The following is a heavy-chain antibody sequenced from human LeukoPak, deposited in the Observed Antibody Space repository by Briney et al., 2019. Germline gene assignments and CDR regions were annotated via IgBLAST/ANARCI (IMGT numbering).Heavy chain of an antibody. D-gene: IGHD6-13*01. CDR2: INPNSGGT. V-gene: IGHV1-2*02. CDR1: GYSFTAYY. J-gene: IGHJ5*02. Sequence: ASVKVSCKASGYSFTAYYMHWVRQALGQGLEWMGWINPNSGGTNCAQKFKGRVTMTRDTSISTAYMELNRLRSDDTAVYYCARDIGSSSRVWFDPWGQGTLVTVSS. CDR3: ARDIGSSSRVWFDP.